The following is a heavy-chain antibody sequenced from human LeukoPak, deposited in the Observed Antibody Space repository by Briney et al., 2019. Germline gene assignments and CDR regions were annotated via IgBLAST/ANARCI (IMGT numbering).Heavy chain of an antibody. Sequence: PGGSLRLSCAASGFTFSNYGMHWVRQAPGKGLEWVAFIRYDETYKYYGDSVKGRFTISRDKSKNTLNLQMNSLRAEDTAVYYCAKEGPYHNFLPVSRRPPPYSFDNGAQGPRVPVPS. CDR2: IRYDETYK. D-gene: IGHD3-9*01. CDR3: AKEGPYHNFLPVSRRPPPYSFDN. CDR1: GFTFSNYG. V-gene: IGHV3-30*02. J-gene: IGHJ4*02.